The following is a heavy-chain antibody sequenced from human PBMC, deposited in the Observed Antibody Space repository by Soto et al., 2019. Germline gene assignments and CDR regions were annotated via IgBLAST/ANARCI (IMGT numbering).Heavy chain of an antibody. Sequence: QPGGSLRLSCTASGSSFGNYWMIWVRQAPGKGLEWVANIKQDGGEKDYVDSVKGRFTVSRDNYKKSLYLQMNSLRAEDTAVYYCARAGGWFSFDYWGQGTLVTLSS. CDR2: IKQDGGEK. CDR1: GSSFGNYW. CDR3: ARAGGWFSFDY. J-gene: IGHJ4*02. V-gene: IGHV3-7*04. D-gene: IGHD6-19*01.